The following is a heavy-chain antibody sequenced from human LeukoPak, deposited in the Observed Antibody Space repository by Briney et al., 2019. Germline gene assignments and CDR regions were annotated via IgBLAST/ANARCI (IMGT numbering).Heavy chain of an antibody. Sequence: GGSLRLSCAASGFTFRNYWMTWVRQAPGTGLEFVANIKQDGSEEYYVDSVEGRFTISRDNAKNSLYLQMNSLRAEDTAVYYCARDGRYYYDSSGYRAGDYFDYWGQGTLVTVSS. V-gene: IGHV3-7*01. D-gene: IGHD3-22*01. J-gene: IGHJ4*02. CDR2: IKQDGSEE. CDR3: ARDGRYYYDSSGYRAGDYFDY. CDR1: GFTFRNYW.